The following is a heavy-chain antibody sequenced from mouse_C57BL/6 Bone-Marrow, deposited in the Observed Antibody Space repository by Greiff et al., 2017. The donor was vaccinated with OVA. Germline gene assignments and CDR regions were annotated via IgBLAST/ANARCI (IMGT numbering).Heavy chain of an antibody. CDR3: ARMVMGWYFDV. V-gene: IGHV5-12*01. J-gene: IGHJ1*03. CDR1: GFTFSDYY. Sequence: DVQLVESGGGLVQPGGSLKLSCAASGFTFSDYYMYWVRQTPEKRLEWVAYISNGGGNTYYPDTVKGRFTISRDNAKNTLYLQMSSLKSEDTAMYYCARMVMGWYFDVWGTGTTVTVSS. D-gene: IGHD2-3*01. CDR2: ISNGGGNT.